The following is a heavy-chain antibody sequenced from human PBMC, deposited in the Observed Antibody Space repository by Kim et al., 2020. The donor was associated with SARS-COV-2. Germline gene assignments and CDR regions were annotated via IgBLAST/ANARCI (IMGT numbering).Heavy chain of an antibody. D-gene: IGHD6-13*01. V-gene: IGHV3-48*02. CDR2: ISSSSSTI. CDR3: ARLNSYSSSWYVAYYYGMDV. CDR1: GFTFSSYS. Sequence: GGSLRLSCAASGFTFSSYSMNWVRQAPGKGLEWVSYISSSSSTIYYADSVKGRFTISRDNAKNSLYLQMNSLRDEDTAVYYCARLNSYSSSWYVAYYYGMDVWGQGTTVTVSS. J-gene: IGHJ6*02.